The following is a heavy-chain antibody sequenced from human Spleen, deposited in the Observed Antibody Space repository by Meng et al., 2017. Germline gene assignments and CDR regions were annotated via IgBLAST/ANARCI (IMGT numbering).Heavy chain of an antibody. D-gene: IGHD3-9*01. CDR3: ASWSRYFDWLLPDY. J-gene: IGHJ4*02. V-gene: IGHV4-34*01. Sequence: QVPLQQWGAGLLKPSETLSLTCAVYGGSFSGYYWSWIRQPPGKGLEWIGEINHSGSTNYNPSLKSRVTISVDTSKNQFSLKLSSVTAADTAVYYCASWSRYFDWLLPDYWGQGTLVTVSS. CDR1: GGSFSGYY. CDR2: INHSGST.